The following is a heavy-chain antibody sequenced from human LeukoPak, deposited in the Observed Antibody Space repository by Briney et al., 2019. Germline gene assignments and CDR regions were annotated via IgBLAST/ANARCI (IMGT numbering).Heavy chain of an antibody. CDR1: GGSISSYY. D-gene: IGHD5-18*01. CDR3: ASCERGYSYGYDYYYYMDV. J-gene: IGHJ6*03. CDR2: IYYSGST. V-gene: IGHV4-59*01. Sequence: PSETLSLTCTVSGGSISSYYLSWIRQPPGKGLEWIGYIYYSGSTNYNPSLKSRVTISVDTSKNQFSLKLSSVTAADTAVYYCASCERGYSYGYDYYYYMDVWGKGTTVTVSS.